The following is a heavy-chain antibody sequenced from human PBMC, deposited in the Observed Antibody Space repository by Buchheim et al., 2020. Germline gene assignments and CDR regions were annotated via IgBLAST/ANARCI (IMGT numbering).Heavy chain of an antibody. CDR3: VRWGLTAGMDV. J-gene: IGHJ6*02. D-gene: IGHD7-27*01. CDR1: GFTFSSNW. V-gene: IGHV3-7*01. Sequence: EVQLVESGGGLVQPGGSLRLSCAATGFTFSSNWMAWVRQAPGKGLEWVANIKPDGSEKYYVDSVQGRFTISRDNAKNLLSLQMNSLGDEDAAVYQCVRWGLTAGMDVWGQGT. CDR2: IKPDGSEK.